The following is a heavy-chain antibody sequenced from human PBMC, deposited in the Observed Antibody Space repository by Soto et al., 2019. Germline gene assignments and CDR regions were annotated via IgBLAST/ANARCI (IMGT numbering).Heavy chain of an antibody. D-gene: IGHD3-3*01. CDR3: TRDKEIFGYYYMDV. V-gene: IGHV3-49*03. J-gene: IGHJ6*03. Sequence: GGSLRLSCTASGFTFGDYAMSWFRQAPGKGLEWVSFIRSKVYGGTTEYAASVKGRFTISRDDSKSIAYLQMNSLKTEDTVVYYCTRDKEIFGYYYMDVWGKGTTVTVS. CDR2: IRSKVYGGTT. CDR1: GFTFGDYA.